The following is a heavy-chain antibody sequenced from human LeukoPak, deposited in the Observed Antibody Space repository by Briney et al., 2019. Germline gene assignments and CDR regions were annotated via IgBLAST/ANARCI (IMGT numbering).Heavy chain of an antibody. V-gene: IGHV3-30*02. J-gene: IGHJ4*02. D-gene: IGHD6-13*01. CDR1: GFTFSSYG. CDR3: AGERSSRKVDY. Sequence: PGGSLRLSCVASGFTFSSYGMHWVRQAPGKGLEWVAFIWNDGNNKYHADSVKGRFTISRDNSKNTLYLQMSSLRGEDTAVYYCAGERSSRKVDYWGQGTLVTVSS. CDR2: IWNDGNNK.